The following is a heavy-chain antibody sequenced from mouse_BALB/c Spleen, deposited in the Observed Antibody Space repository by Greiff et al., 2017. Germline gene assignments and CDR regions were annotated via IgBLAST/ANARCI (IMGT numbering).Heavy chain of an antibody. CDR3: ARDGNYGGWFAY. CDR1: GFTFSSYA. J-gene: IGHJ3*01. V-gene: IGHV5-9-4*01. D-gene: IGHD2-1*01. Sequence: EVQLVESGGGLVKPGGSLKLSCAASGFTFSSYAMSWVRQSPEKRLEWVAEISSGGSYTYYPDTVTGRFTISRDNAKNTLYLEMSSLRSEDTAMYYCARDGNYGGWFAYWGQGTLVTVSA. CDR2: ISSGGSYT.